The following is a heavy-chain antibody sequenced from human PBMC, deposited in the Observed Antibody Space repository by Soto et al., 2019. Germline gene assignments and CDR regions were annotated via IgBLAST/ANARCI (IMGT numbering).Heavy chain of an antibody. CDR2: IYYSGSA. Sequence: QLQLQESGPGLAKPSETLSLTCTVSGGSIGSGPYYWGWIRQPPGKGLEWIGTIYYSGSAYYNPSLKSRVTISVDTSKSQFSLKLSSVSAADTAVYYCARWGYEFDYWGQGKMVSVSS. CDR3: ARWGYEFDY. V-gene: IGHV4-39*01. D-gene: IGHD5-12*01. J-gene: IGHJ4*02. CDR1: GGSIGSGPYY.